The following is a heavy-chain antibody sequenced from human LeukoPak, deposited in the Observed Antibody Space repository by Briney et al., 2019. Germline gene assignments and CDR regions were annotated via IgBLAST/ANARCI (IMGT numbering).Heavy chain of an antibody. J-gene: IGHJ4*02. CDR1: GGSISSYY. CDR2: IYYSGST. Sequence: SETLSLTCTVSGGSISSYYWSWIRQPPGKGLEWIGYIYYSGSTNYNPSLKSRVTISVDTSKNQFSLKLSSVTAADTAVYYCARAYNWRYYDYWGQGTLVTVSS. CDR3: ARAYNWRYYDY. V-gene: IGHV4-59*12. D-gene: IGHD1-20*01.